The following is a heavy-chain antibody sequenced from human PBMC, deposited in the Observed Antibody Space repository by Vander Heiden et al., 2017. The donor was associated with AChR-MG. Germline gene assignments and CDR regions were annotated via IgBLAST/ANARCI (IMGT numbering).Heavy chain of an antibody. D-gene: IGHD3-3*01. CDR3: AKDNRGGAIFGVVDAFDI. V-gene: IGHV3-9*01. J-gene: IGHJ3*02. Sequence: EVQLVESGGGLVQPGRSLRLSCAASGFTFGDYAVHWVRQARGNGLEWVSGISWKSGSIGDADSVNGRFTISRDNAKNSLYLQMNSLSAEDTALYYCAKDNRGGAIFGVVDAFDIWGQGTMVTVSS. CDR2: ISWKSGSI. CDR1: GFTFGDYA.